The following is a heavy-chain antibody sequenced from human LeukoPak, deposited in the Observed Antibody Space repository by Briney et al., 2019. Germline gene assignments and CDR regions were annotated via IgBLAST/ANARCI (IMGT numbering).Heavy chain of an antibody. CDR2: INHSGST. CDR1: GGSISSYY. CDR3: XXXAAAXNSSTXYXXGMDV. Sequence: KPSETLSLTCTVSGGSISSYYWSWIRQPPGKGLEWIGEINHSGSTNYNPSLKSRVTISVDTSKNQFSLKLSSVTAADTAVYYCXXXAAAXNSSTXYXXGMDVWGQGTTVTVSS. J-gene: IGHJ6*02. V-gene: IGHV4-34*01. D-gene: IGHD6-13*01.